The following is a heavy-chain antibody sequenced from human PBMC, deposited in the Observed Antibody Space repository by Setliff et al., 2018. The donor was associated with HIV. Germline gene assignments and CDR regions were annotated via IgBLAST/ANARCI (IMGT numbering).Heavy chain of an antibody. J-gene: IGHJ2*01. CDR2: IYYSGST. V-gene: IGHV4-59*01. D-gene: IGHD1-26*01. CDR3: ARAAYSGTYVWEPATDL. CDR1: GGSIINNF. Sequence: TLSLTCTVSGGSIINNFWSWIRLPPGKGLEYIGYIYYSGSTDYNPSLKSRVTISVDRSKNQFSLKLNSVTAADTAVYYCARAAYSGTYVWEPATDLWGRGTLVTVSS.